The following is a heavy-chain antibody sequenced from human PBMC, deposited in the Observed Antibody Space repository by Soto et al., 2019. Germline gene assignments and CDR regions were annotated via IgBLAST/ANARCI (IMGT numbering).Heavy chain of an antibody. Sequence: VQLVESGGGLVQPGGSLRLSCAGTGFIFSNFWMTWVRQAPGKGLEWVAIIKQDASDRRYSDSVRGRFTISRDNAKSSMFLQLDSLRAEDPAIYFYEGGGGWVFNYWGQGTLVAVSS. CDR1: GFIFSNFW. CDR3: EGGGGWVFNY. J-gene: IGHJ4*02. V-gene: IGHV3-7*01. CDR2: IKQDASDR. D-gene: IGHD6-19*01.